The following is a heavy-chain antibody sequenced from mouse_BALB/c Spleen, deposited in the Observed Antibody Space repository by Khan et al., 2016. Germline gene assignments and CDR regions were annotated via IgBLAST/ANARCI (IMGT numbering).Heavy chain of an antibody. CDR1: GYSFTGYF. J-gene: IGHJ4*01. V-gene: IGHV1-20*02. CDR2: INPSNGDT. CDR3: AREGGYYVYGSMDY. Sequence: VRLQQSGPELVKPGASVKVSCKASGYSFTGYFMNWVMQSHGKSLEWIGRINPSNGDTLYNQKFKGKATWTVEKSSTTAHMELRSLASEDSAVYYCAREGGYYVYGSMDYWGQGTSVTVSS. D-gene: IGHD1-2*01.